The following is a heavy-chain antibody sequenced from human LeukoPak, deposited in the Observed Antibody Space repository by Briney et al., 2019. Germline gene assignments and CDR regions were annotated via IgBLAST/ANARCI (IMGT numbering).Heavy chain of an antibody. CDR2: ISGSGGST. D-gene: IGHD3-9*01. CDR3: ARSPVLRYFDWSVYFDY. CDR1: GFTFNRNA. Sequence: GSLRLSCAASGFTFNRNAISWVRQAPGKGLEWVSAISGSGGSTYYADSVKGRFTISRDNSKNTLYLQMNSLRAEDTAVYYCARSPVLRYFDWSVYFDYWGQGTLVTVSS. V-gene: IGHV3-23*01. J-gene: IGHJ4*02.